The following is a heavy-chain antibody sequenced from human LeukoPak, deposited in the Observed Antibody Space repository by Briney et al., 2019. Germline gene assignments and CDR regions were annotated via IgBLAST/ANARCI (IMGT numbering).Heavy chain of an antibody. CDR3: ARDLSGSYYHYYYGMDV. CDR2: ISAYNGNT. J-gene: IGHJ6*02. D-gene: IGHD1-26*01. CDR1: GYTFTSYG. Sequence: GASVKVSCKASGYTFTSYGISWVRQAPGQGLEWMGWISAYNGNTNYAQKLQGRVTMTTDTSTSTAYMELRSLRTDDMAVYYCARDLSGSYYHYYYGMDVWGQGTTVTVSS. V-gene: IGHV1-18*03.